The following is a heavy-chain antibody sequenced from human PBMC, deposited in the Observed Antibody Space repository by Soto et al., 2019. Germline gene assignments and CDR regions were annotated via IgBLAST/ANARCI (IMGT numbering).Heavy chain of an antibody. V-gene: IGHV3-15*07. CDR1: GFTFSNAW. CDR2: IKSKTDGGTT. Sequence: TGGSLRLACAASGFTFSNAWMNWVRQAPGKGLEWVGRIKSKTDGGTTDYAAPVKGRFTISRDDSKNTLYLQMNSLKTEDTAVYYCTTNADFTSLYYFDNWVQGTLVIVS. CDR3: TTNADFTSLYYFDN. D-gene: IGHD3-16*01. J-gene: IGHJ4*02.